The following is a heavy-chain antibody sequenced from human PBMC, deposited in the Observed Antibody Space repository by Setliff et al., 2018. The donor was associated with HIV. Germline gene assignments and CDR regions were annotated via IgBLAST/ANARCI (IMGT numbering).Heavy chain of an antibody. CDR3: ARDQTPLDAFDI. CDR1: GYTFTGYY. CDR2: INPNSGGT. D-gene: IGHD2-15*01. V-gene: IGHV1-2*06. Sequence: ASVKVSCKASGYTFTGYYIHWVRQAPGQGLEWMGRINPNSGGTNYAQKFQGRVTMTRDTSISTAYMELRRLRSDDTAMYYCARDQTPLDAFDIWGQGTMVTVSS. J-gene: IGHJ3*02.